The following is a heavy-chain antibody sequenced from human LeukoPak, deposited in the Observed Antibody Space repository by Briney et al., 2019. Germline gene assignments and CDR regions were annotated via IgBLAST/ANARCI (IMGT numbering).Heavy chain of an antibody. Sequence: ASVKVSCKVSGYTFTGYYMHWVRQAPGQGLEWMGWMNPNSGNTGYAQKFQGRVTMTRNTSISTAYMELSSLRSEDTAVYYCAREDEFNYWGQGTLVTVSS. CDR2: MNPNSGNT. CDR1: GYTFTGYY. CDR3: AREDEFNY. V-gene: IGHV1-8*02. J-gene: IGHJ4*02. D-gene: IGHD2-15*01.